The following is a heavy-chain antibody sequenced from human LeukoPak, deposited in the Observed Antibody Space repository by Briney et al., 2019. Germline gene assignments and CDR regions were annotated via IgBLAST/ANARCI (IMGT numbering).Heavy chain of an antibody. Sequence: QPGGSLRLSCAASGFTFSSYAMSWVRQAPGKGLEWVSAISGSGGSTYYADSVKGRFTISRDNSKNTLYLQMNSLRAEDTAVYYCAKGITMIVVEPNDYWGQGTLVTVSS. V-gene: IGHV3-23*01. CDR3: AKGITMIVVEPNDY. CDR2: ISGSGGST. CDR1: GFTFSSYA. D-gene: IGHD3-22*01. J-gene: IGHJ4*02.